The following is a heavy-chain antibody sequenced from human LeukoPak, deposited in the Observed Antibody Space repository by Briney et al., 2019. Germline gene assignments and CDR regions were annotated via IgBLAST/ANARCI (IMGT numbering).Heavy chain of an antibody. CDR3: ARSRRIQLFHAFDI. V-gene: IGHV1-8*03. D-gene: IGHD5-18*01. CDR2: MNPNSGNT. CDR1: GYTFTSYD. Sequence: ASVKVSCKASGYTFTSYDINWVRQATGQGLEWMGWMNPNSGNTGYAQKFQGRVTITRNTSISTAYMELSSLRSEDTAVYYCARSRRIQLFHAFDIWGQGTMVTVSS. J-gene: IGHJ3*02.